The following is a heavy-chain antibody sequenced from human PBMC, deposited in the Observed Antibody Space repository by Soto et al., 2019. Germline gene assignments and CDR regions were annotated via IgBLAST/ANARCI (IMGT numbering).Heavy chain of an antibody. J-gene: IGHJ3*02. CDR1: GYTFTSYG. CDR3: ARGGYSGYDLGGAFDI. V-gene: IGHV1-18*01. D-gene: IGHD5-12*01. CDR2: IIAHNATT. Sequence: QVQLVQSGAEVKKPGASVKVSCKASGYTFTSYGISWVRQAPGQGLEWMGWIIAHNATTNYAQKFQGRVTLTTDTSTSTAYMELRSLRSDDTAVYYCARGGYSGYDLGGAFDIWGQGTMVTVSS.